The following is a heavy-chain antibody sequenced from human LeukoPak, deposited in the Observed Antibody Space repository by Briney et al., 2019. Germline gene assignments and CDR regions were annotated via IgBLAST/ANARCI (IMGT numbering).Heavy chain of an antibody. D-gene: IGHD2/OR15-2a*01. Sequence: PGGSLRLSCAASGFTFSSYAMSWVRQAPGKGLEWVSAISGSGGSTHYADSVKGRFTISRDNSENTLYLQMNSLRAEDTAVYYCAKASTWAEFYYYYMDVWGKGTTVTVSS. J-gene: IGHJ6*03. CDR3: AKASTWAEFYYYYMDV. CDR1: GFTFSSYA. V-gene: IGHV3-23*01. CDR2: ISGSGGST.